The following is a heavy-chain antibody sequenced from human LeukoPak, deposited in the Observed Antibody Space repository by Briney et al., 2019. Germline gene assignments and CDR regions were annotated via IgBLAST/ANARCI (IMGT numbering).Heavy chain of an antibody. V-gene: IGHV4-39*01. CDR1: GGSISSSPYY. CDR3: ARLVCSSATCYQPYFYYMDV. Sequence: SETLSLTCTVSGGSISSSPYYWGWIRQPPGKGLEWIGSIYYSGSTYYNPSLKSRLTISVDTSKNQFSLKLSSVTAADTAVYYCARLVCSSATCYQPYFYYMDVWGKGTTVTISS. D-gene: IGHD2-2*01. CDR2: IYYSGST. J-gene: IGHJ6*03.